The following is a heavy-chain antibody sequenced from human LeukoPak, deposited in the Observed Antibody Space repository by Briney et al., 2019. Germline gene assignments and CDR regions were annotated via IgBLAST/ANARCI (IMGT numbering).Heavy chain of an antibody. V-gene: IGHV1-46*01. D-gene: IGHD2-15*01. CDR3: ARYCSGGSRSSVNY. Sequence: ASVKVSCKASGYTFTGYYMHWVRQAPGQGLEWMGFINPSGSSAAYAQKFQGRVTMTTDTSTSTAYMELRSLKSDDTAVYYCARYCSGGSRSSVNYWGQGTLVTVSS. CDR1: GYTFTGYY. J-gene: IGHJ4*02. CDR2: INPSGSSA.